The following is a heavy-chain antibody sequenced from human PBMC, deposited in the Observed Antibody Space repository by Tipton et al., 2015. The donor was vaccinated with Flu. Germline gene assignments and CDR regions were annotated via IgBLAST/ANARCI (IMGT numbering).Heavy chain of an antibody. CDR2: VSDSGNT. V-gene: IGHV4-38-2*02. J-gene: IGHJ4*02. CDR3: ARRPNYVTSGYFYPLFDY. CDR1: GFLVSSGYY. Sequence: TLSLTCTVSGFLVSSGYYWGWIRQPPGKGLEWIGSVSDSGNTYYNPSLKSRVSISVEASMNQFSLKVTSVTAADTAVYYCARRPNYVTSGYFYPLFDYWGRGSLVTVSS. D-gene: IGHD3-22*01.